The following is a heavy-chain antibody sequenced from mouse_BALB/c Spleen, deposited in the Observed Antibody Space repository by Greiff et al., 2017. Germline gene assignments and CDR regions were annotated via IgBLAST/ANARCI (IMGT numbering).Heavy chain of an antibody. V-gene: IGHV5-6-5*01. Sequence: EVKLMESGGGLVKPGGSLKLSCAASGFTFSSYAMSWVRQTPEKRLEWVASISSGGSTYYPDSVKGRFTISRENARNILYLQMSSLRSEDTAMYYCARGYGNYNYWGQGTTLTVSS. CDR1: GFTFSSYA. CDR3: ARGYGNYNY. CDR2: ISSGGST. J-gene: IGHJ2*01. D-gene: IGHD2-1*01.